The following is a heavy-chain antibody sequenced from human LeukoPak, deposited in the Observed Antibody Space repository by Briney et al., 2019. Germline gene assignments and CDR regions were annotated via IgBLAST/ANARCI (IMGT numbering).Heavy chain of an antibody. CDR2: VCHSGST. D-gene: IGHD3-16*02. CDR3: ARSVKEDYYYYYMDV. J-gene: IGHJ6*03. CDR1: GGSISRSSYY. V-gene: IGHV4-39*07. Sequence: SETLSLTCTVSGGSISRSSYYWGWIRQPPGKGLEWIGRVCHSGSTYYNPSLKSRVSISVDTSQNQFSLKLSSLTAADTAVYYCARSVKEDYYYYYMDVWGKGTTVTVSS.